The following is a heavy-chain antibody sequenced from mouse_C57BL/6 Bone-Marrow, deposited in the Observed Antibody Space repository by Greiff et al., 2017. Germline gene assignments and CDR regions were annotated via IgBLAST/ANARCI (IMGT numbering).Heavy chain of an antibody. CDR3: SRTYYSNFGFAY. J-gene: IGHJ3*01. V-gene: IGHV1-4*01. Sequence: QVQLQQSGAELARPGASVKMSCKASGYTFTSYTMHWVKQRPGQGLEWIGYINPSSGYTKYNQKFKDKATLTADKSSSTAYMQLSSLTSEDSAVYYCSRTYYSNFGFAYWGQGTLVTVSA. CDR1: GYTFTSYT. CDR2: INPSSGYT. D-gene: IGHD2-5*01.